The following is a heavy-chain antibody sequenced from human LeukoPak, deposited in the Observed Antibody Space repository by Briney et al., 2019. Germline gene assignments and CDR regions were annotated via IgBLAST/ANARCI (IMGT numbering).Heavy chain of an antibody. CDR2: INPSGGST. Sequence: ASVKVSCKASGYTFTSYYMHWVRQAPGQGLEWMGIINPSGGSTSYAQKFQGRVTMTRDTSTSTAYMELSSLRSEDTAVYYCAREDRLSIFGVVPSANGMDVWGQGTTVTVSS. D-gene: IGHD3-3*01. CDR1: GYTFTSYY. V-gene: IGHV1-46*01. CDR3: AREDRLSIFGVVPSANGMDV. J-gene: IGHJ6*02.